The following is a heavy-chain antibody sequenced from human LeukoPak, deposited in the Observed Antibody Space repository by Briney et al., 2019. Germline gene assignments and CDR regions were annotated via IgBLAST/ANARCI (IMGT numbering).Heavy chain of an antibody. CDR3: ARGCRYYYDSSGYCPEPFDY. Sequence: GGSLRLSCAASGFTFSSYAMSWVRQAPGKGLEWVSAISGSGGSTYYADSVKGRFTISRDNAKNSLYLQVNSLRAEDTAVYYCARGCRYYYDSSGYCPEPFDYWGQGTLVTVSS. D-gene: IGHD3-22*01. CDR1: GFTFSSYA. CDR2: ISGSGGST. V-gene: IGHV3-23*01. J-gene: IGHJ4*02.